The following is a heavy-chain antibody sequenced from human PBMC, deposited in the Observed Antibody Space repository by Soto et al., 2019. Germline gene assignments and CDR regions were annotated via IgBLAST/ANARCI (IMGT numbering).Heavy chain of an antibody. CDR3: VKGRGYDILTGYLTWPLKLFGGF. CDR2: ISSNGGST. D-gene: IGHD3-9*01. Sequence: GGSLRLSCSASGFTFSSYAMHWVRQAPGKGLEYVSAISSNGGSTYYADSVKGRFTISRDNSKNTLYLQMSSLRAEDTAVYYCVKGRGYDILTGYLTWPLKLFGGFWGQGTLVTVSS. J-gene: IGHJ4*02. V-gene: IGHV3-64D*08. CDR1: GFTFSSYA.